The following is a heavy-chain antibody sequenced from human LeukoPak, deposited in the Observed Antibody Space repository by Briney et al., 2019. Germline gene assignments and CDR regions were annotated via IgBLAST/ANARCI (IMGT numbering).Heavy chain of an antibody. D-gene: IGHD6-19*01. CDR1: GGTFSSYA. V-gene: IGHV1-69*13. Sequence: ASVKVSCKASGGTFSSYAISWVRQAPGQGLEWMGGIIPIFGTANYAQKFQGRVTITADESTSTAYMELSSLRSEDTAVYYCARASGGWYVLRSQYYFDYWGQGTLVTVSS. CDR3: ARASGGWYVLRSQYYFDY. CDR2: IIPIFGTA. J-gene: IGHJ4*02.